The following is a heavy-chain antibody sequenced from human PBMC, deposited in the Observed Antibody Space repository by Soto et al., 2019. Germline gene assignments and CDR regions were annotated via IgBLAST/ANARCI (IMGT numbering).Heavy chain of an antibody. CDR1: GGTFSSYA. CDR3: ARARDYYDSSGYSNFQH. CDR2: IIPIFGTA. J-gene: IGHJ1*01. Sequence: QVQLVQSGAEVKKPGSSVKVSCKASGGTFSSYAISWVRQAPGQGLEWMGGIIPIFGTANYAQKFQGRVTITADESTSTAYMELSSLRSEDTAVYYCARARDYYDSSGYSNFQHWGQGTLVTVSS. D-gene: IGHD3-22*01. V-gene: IGHV1-69*12.